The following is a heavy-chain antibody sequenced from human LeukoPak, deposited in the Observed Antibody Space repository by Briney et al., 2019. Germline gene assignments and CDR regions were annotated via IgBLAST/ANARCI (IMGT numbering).Heavy chain of an antibody. CDR1: GFTFSSYW. CDR2: INSDGSST. Sequence: GGSLRLSCAASGFTFSSYWMHWVRQAPGKGLVWVSRINSDGSSTSYADSVKGRFTISRDNAKNSLYLQMNSLRAEDTAVYYCARVAGGHYDFWSGYYTELDYWGQGTLVTVSS. D-gene: IGHD3-3*01. J-gene: IGHJ4*02. V-gene: IGHV3-74*01. CDR3: ARVAGGHYDFWSGYYTELDY.